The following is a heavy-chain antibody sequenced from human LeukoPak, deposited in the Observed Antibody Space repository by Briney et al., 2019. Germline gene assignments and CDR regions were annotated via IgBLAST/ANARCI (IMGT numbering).Heavy chain of an antibody. V-gene: IGHV4-34*01. Sequence: SETLSLTCAVYGGSFSGYYWSWIRQPPGKGLEWIGEINHSGSTYYNPSLKSRVTISVDTSKNQFSLKLSSVTAADTAVYYCARGRNVLLWFGEPRNWFDPWGQGTLVTVSS. J-gene: IGHJ5*02. CDR1: GGSFSGYY. CDR3: ARGRNVLLWFGEPRNWFDP. D-gene: IGHD3-10*01. CDR2: INHSGST.